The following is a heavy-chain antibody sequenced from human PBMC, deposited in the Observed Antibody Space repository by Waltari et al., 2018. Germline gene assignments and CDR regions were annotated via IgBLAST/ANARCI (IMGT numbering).Heavy chain of an antibody. J-gene: IGHJ4*02. CDR3: AKIDSGWYPLG. CDR2: MYSGGSST. V-gene: IGHV3-23*03. D-gene: IGHD6-19*01. CDR1: GFTFSSYA. Sequence: EVQLLESGGGLVQPGGSLRLSCAASGFTFSSYAMSWVRQAPGKGLGWVSVMYSGGSSTYYADSVKGRFTISRDNSKNTLYLQMNSLRAEDTAVYYCAKIDSGWYPLGWGQGTLVTVSS.